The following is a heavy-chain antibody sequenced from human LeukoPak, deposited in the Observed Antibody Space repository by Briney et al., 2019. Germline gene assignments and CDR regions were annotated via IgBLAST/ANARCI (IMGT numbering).Heavy chain of an antibody. Sequence: ASVKVSCKASGYTFTGYYMHWVGQAPGQGSEWMGRINPNSGGTNYAKKFQGRVTMTRDTSISPAYLELSRLRSDDTAVYYCATDGHYYGSGSYYDVDYWGQGTLVTVSS. CDR2: INPNSGGT. CDR3: ATDGHYYGSGSYYDVDY. D-gene: IGHD3-10*01. J-gene: IGHJ4*02. CDR1: GYTFTGYY. V-gene: IGHV1-2*06.